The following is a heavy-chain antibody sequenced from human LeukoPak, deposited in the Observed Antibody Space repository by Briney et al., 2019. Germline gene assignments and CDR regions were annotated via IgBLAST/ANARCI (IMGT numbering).Heavy chain of an antibody. CDR2: IYYSGST. V-gene: IGHV4-59*01. CDR1: GGSISSYY. D-gene: IGHD6-13*01. CDR3: ARVSSIAAAGTSFDY. Sequence: SETLSLTCTVSGGSISSYYWSWIRQPPGKGLEWIGYIYYSGSTNYSPSLKSRVTISVDTSKNQFSLKLSSVTAADTAVYYCARVSSIAAAGTSFDYWGQGTLVTVSS. J-gene: IGHJ4*02.